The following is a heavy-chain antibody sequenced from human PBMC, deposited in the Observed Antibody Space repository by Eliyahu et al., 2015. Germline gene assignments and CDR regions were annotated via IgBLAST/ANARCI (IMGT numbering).Heavy chain of an antibody. Sequence: QVQLVXSGGXVXQPXRSLRLXCAGXGFTFSXYGXHWVRQAPGKGLEWVAVISYDGSKKYYADSVKGRFTISRDNSKNTLYLQMNSLRAEDTAVYYCAKEGCRGPCGDDYFDYWGQGTLVTVSS. J-gene: IGHJ4*02. CDR1: GFTFSXYG. D-gene: IGHD7-27*01. CDR3: AKEGCRGPCGDDYFDY. V-gene: IGHV3-30*18. CDR2: ISYDGSKK.